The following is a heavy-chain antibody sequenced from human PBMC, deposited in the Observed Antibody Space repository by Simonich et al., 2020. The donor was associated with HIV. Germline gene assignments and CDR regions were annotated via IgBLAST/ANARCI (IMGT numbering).Heavy chain of an antibody. CDR2: INHSGST. V-gene: IGHV4-34*01. J-gene: IGHJ4*02. Sequence: QVELQQWGAGLLKPSETLSLTCAVFHGSFSDYYWSWIRQPPGKGLEWIGEINHSGSTDYNASLKSRVTISVDTSKNQFSLKLSSVTAADTAMYYCARRGGYAFDYWGQGTLVTVSS. CDR3: ARRGGYAFDY. D-gene: IGHD5-12*01. CDR1: HGSFSDYY.